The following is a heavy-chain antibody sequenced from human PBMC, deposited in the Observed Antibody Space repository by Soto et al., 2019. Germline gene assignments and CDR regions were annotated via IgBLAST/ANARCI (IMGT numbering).Heavy chain of an antibody. J-gene: IGHJ2*01. CDR2: IYYSGST. CDR3: ARQAATTVAYWYFDL. D-gene: IGHD5-12*01. CDR1: GGSISSSSYY. Sequence: QLQLQESGPGLVKPSETLSLTCTVSGGSISSSSYYWGWIRQPPGKGLEWIGSIYYSGSTYYNPSLKSRVTISVDTSKNQFSLKLSSVPAADTAVYYCARQAATTVAYWYFDLWGRGTLVTVSS. V-gene: IGHV4-39*01.